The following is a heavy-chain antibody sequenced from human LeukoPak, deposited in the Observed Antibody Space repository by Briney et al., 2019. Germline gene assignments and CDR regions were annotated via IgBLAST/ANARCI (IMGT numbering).Heavy chain of an antibody. CDR1: GFTFSTYW. J-gene: IGHJ4*02. V-gene: IGHV3-74*01. D-gene: IGHD3-16*01. CDR3: AREFYLHSDNYDSGN. CDR2: INSDGSDA. Sequence: QAGGSLRLSCAASGFTFSTYWMHWVRQAPGKGLVWVSRINSDGSDASYADSVKGRFTISRDNAKNTLDLQMNSLRAEDTAVYYCAREFYLHSDNYDSGNWGQGTLVTVSS.